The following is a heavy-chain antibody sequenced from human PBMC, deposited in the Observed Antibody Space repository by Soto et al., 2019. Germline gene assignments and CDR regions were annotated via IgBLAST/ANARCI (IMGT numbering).Heavy chain of an antibody. CDR2: IYHSGST. V-gene: IGHV4-30-2*01. CDR3: AAGGGLPRYY. Sequence: TLSFTCAVSGGSISIGGYSWSWIRQPPGKGLEWIGYIYHSGSTYYNPSLKSRVTISVDRSKNQFSLKLSSVTAADTAVYYCAAGGGLPRYYWGQGTLVTVSS. J-gene: IGHJ4*02. CDR1: GGSISIGGYS. D-gene: IGHD5-12*01.